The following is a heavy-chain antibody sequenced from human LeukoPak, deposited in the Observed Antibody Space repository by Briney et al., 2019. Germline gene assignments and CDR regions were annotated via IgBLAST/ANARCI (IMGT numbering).Heavy chain of an antibody. D-gene: IGHD2-2*01. Sequence: PSGTLSLTCTVSGGSISSSSYYWGWIRQPPGKGLEWIGSIYHSGSTNYNPSLKSRVTISVDKSKNQFSLKLSSVTAADTAVYYCARAVSSSIYYYYMDVWGKGTTVTISS. CDR2: IYHSGST. J-gene: IGHJ6*03. CDR1: GGSISSSSYY. CDR3: ARAVSSSIYYYYMDV. V-gene: IGHV4-39*07.